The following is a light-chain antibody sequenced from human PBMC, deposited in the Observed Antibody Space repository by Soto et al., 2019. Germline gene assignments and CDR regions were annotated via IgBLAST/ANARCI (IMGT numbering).Light chain of an antibody. V-gene: IGKV3-15*01. CDR3: EQYKNWLRTT. CDR2: GAS. CDR1: QSVSSS. J-gene: IGKJ4*01. Sequence: IVMTQSPATLSVSPGERATLSCRASQSVSSSLAWYQQKPGQGPRLLIYGASTRATGIPARFRGRGSGTEFTLTISGLQSVDCAVDYGEQYKNWLRTTFGGGTKVESK.